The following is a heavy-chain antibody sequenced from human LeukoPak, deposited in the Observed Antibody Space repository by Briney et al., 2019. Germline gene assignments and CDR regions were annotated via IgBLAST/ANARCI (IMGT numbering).Heavy chain of an antibody. J-gene: IGHJ4*02. CDR3: ARDLGDFGDY. CDR1: GLRFNSYG. CDR2: IRYDESNK. Sequence: GGSLRLSCAASGLRFNSYGMHWVRQAQGKGLEWVAFIRYDESNKYYADSVKGRFTISRDNAKNSLYLQMNSLRAEDTAVYYCARDLGDFGDYWGQGTLVTVSS. D-gene: IGHD4-17*01. V-gene: IGHV3-30*02.